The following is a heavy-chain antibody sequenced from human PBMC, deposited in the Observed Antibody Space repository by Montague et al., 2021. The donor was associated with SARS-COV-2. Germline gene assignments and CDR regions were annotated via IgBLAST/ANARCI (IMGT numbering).Heavy chain of an antibody. D-gene: IGHD3-9*01. CDR2: IHYSGST. CDR3: ARYEGYYDILTGYSTPYYYYGMDV. J-gene: IGHJ6*02. CDR1: GGSISSGGYY. V-gene: IGHV4-31*03. Sequence: TLSLTCTVSGGSISSGGYYWSWIRQHPGKGLEWIGYIHYSGSTYYNPSLKSRVTISVDTSKNQFSLKLSSVTAADTAVYYCARYEGYYDILTGYSTPYYYYGMDVWGQGTTVTVSS.